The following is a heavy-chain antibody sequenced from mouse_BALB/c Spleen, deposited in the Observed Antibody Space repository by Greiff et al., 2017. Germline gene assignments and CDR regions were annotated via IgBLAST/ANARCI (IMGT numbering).Heavy chain of an antibody. CDR2: ISTYYGDA. CDR1: GYTFTDYA. Sequence: LQESGAELVRPGVSVKISCKGSGYTFTDYAMHWVKQSHAKSLEWIGVISTYYGDASYNQKFKGKATMTVDKSSSTAYMELARLTSEDSAIYYCASLYYDYDWFAYWGQGTLVTVSA. J-gene: IGHJ3*01. CDR3: ASLYYDYDWFAY. V-gene: IGHV1S137*01. D-gene: IGHD2-4*01.